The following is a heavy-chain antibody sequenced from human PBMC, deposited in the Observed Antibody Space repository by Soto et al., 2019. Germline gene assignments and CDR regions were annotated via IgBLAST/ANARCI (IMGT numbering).Heavy chain of an antibody. CDR2: INPSDGSS. CDR1: GYSFISFY. Sequence: ASVKVSCKASGYSFISFYIHWVRQAPGQGLEWMGAINPSDGSSTYAQNFQGRVTMTSDTSTSTVYMELSSLTSEDTAVYYCARELAVFVYFGPLDYWGQGTLVTVSS. CDR3: ARELAVFVYFGPLDY. D-gene: IGHD2-8*01. V-gene: IGHV1-46*03. J-gene: IGHJ4*02.